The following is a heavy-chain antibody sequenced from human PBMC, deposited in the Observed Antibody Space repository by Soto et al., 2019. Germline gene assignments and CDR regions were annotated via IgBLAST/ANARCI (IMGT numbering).Heavy chain of an antibody. V-gene: IGHV4-59*12. CDR3: ARDPGIAATVGP. D-gene: IGHD6-13*01. Sequence: SETLSLTCTVSGGSISSYYWSWIRQPPGKGLEWIGYIYYSGSTNYNPSLKGRFTISRDNAKNSLYLQMNSLRAEDTAVYYCARDPGIAATVGPWGQGTLVTVSS. CDR1: GGSISSYY. J-gene: IGHJ5*02. CDR2: IYYSGST.